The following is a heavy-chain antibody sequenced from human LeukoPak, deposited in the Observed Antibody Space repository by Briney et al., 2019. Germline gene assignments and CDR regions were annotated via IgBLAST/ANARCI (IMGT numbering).Heavy chain of an antibody. V-gene: IGHV4-34*01. CDR2: INHSGST. J-gene: IGHJ4*02. D-gene: IGHD5-18*01. CDR1: GGSISSYY. CDR3: ARSWIQLWFHY. Sequence: SETLSLTCTVSGGSISSYYWSWIRQPPGKGLEWIGEINHSGSTNYNPSLKSRVTISVDTSKNQFSLKLSSVTAADTAVYYCARSWIQLWFHYWGQGTLVTVSS.